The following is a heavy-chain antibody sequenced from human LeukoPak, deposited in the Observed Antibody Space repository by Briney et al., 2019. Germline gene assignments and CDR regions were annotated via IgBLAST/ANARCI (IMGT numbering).Heavy chain of an antibody. J-gene: IGHJ3*01. CDR3: VSDSWTVRNRAFDH. V-gene: IGHV3-72*01. Sequence: GGSLRLSCAAPEASFSDHYMDWVRQAPGKGLESFGRTRNTANAYTTEYAASVNGRFTVSRDDSKNSLYLEMNSLQTEDTAVYFCVSDSWTVRNRAFDHWGQGTMVTVSS. CDR1: EASFSDHY. CDR2: TRNTANAYTT. D-gene: IGHD4-17*01.